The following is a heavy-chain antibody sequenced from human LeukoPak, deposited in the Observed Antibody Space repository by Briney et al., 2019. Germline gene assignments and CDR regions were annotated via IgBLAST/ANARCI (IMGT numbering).Heavy chain of an antibody. CDR1: GVSISSYD. D-gene: IGHD1-26*01. CDR2: IYYSGST. J-gene: IGHJ4*02. V-gene: IGHV4-59*01. CDR3: AGGSGAYALDF. Sequence: SETLSLSWPASGVSISSYDLSWIRQPPGKGLEWIGYIYYSGSTNYNPSLKSRVTISVDTYKKQFSLKLSSVTAADTAVYDCAGGSGAYALDFWGQGTLVTVSS.